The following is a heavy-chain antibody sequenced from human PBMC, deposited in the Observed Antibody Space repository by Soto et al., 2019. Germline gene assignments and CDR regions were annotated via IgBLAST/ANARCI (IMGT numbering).Heavy chain of an antibody. Sequence: AGGSLRLSCAASRLTFSDYYMSWIRQAPGKGLEWLSYISSSGTTIHYADSVKGRFTISRDNAQNSLFLQMNSLRAEDTAVYYCVAGIQLWNRVDFWGQGTLVTVSS. V-gene: IGHV3-11*01. D-gene: IGHD5-18*01. J-gene: IGHJ4*02. CDR2: ISSSGTTI. CDR1: RLTFSDYY. CDR3: VAGIQLWNRVDF.